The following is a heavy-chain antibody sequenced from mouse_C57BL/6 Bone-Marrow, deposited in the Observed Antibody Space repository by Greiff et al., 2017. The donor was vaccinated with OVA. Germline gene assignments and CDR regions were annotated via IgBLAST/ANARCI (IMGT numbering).Heavy chain of an antibody. CDR2: ISNGGGST. CDR1: GFTFSDYY. D-gene: IGHD1-1*01. CDR3: ARPHYYGSSYDAMDY. V-gene: IGHV5-12*01. J-gene: IGHJ4*01. Sequence: EVQLVESGGGLVQPGGSLKLSCAASGFTFSDYYMYWVRQTPEKRLEWVAYISNGGGSTYYPDTVKGRFTISRDNAKNTLYLQMSRLKSEDTAMYYCARPHYYGSSYDAMDYWGQGTSVTVSS.